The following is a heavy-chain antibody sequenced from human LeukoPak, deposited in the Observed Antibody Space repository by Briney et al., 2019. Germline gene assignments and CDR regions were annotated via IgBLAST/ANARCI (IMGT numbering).Heavy chain of an antibody. V-gene: IGHV1-69*13. CDR3: ARVGTEYSSGWYDY. CDR1: GGTFSSYA. J-gene: IGHJ4*02. D-gene: IGHD6-19*01. CDR2: IIPIFGTA. Sequence: SVRVSCKASGGTFSSYAISWVRQAPGQGLEWMGGIIPIFGTANYAQKFQGRVTITADESTSTAYMELSSLRSEDTAVYYCARVGTEYSSGWYDYWGQGTLVTVSS.